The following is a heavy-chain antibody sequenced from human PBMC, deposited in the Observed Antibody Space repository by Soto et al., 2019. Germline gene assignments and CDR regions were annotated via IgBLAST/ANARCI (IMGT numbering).Heavy chain of an antibody. D-gene: IGHD3-22*01. CDR2: VSNDGIRK. Sequence: QVQLVESGGGVVQPGRSLRLTCAASGFIFSGSGMHWVRQAPGKGLEWVALVSNDGIRKYYGDSVKGRFTISRDNAENTLYPQKKSLGAGDTAVYFCAGWVGGSMYDNSGKYDSWGQGTLVTVSS. CDR1: GFIFSGSG. CDR3: AGWVGGSMYDNSGKYDS. V-gene: IGHV3-30*03. J-gene: IGHJ5*01.